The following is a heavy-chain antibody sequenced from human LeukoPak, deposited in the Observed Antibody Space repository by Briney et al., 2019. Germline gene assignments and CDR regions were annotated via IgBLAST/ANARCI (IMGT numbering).Heavy chain of an antibody. Sequence: PSETLSLTCAVYGGSFSGYYWSWIRQPPGKGLEWIGEINHSGSTNYNPSLKSRVTISVDTSKNQFSLKLSSVTAADTAVYYCARGKAVLLWFGENLNWFDPWGQGTLVTVSS. CDR3: ARGKAVLLWFGENLNWFDP. J-gene: IGHJ5*02. D-gene: IGHD3-10*01. CDR2: INHSGST. V-gene: IGHV4-34*01. CDR1: GGSFSGYY.